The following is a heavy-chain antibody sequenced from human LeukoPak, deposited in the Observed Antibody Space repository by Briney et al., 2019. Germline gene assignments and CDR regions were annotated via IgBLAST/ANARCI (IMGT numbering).Heavy chain of an antibody. D-gene: IGHD5-12*01. J-gene: IGHJ4*02. CDR3: ASLWGSGSGPPKYYFDH. Sequence: PSETLSLTCSVSGGSISNYYWSWIRQPPGKGLERFGYISYSGTTNYNPSLKSRVAMSMDTSKNQFSLELNSVPAADTAVYYCASLWGSGSGPPKYYFDHWGQGTPVTVSS. CDR1: GGSISNYY. V-gene: IGHV4-59*08. CDR2: ISYSGTT.